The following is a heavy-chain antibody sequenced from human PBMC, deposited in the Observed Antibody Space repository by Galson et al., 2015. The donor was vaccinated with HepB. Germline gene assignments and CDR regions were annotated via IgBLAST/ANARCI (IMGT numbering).Heavy chain of an antibody. CDR3: ARAVQRGVIIL. CDR1: GFTVSSNY. Sequence: SLRLSCAASGFTVSSNYMSWVRQAPGKGLEWVSVIYSGTSTYYADSVKGRFTISRDNSKNTLYLQMNSLRAEDTAVYYCARAVQRGVIILWGQGTLVIVSS. CDR2: IYSGTST. J-gene: IGHJ4*02. V-gene: IGHV3-66*01. D-gene: IGHD3-10*01.